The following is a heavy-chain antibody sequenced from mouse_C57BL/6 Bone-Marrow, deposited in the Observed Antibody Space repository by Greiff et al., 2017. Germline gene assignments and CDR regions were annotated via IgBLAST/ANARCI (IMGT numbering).Heavy chain of an antibody. D-gene: IGHD1-3*01. V-gene: IGHV5-6*02. CDR3: ARHNV. Sequence: EVKLVESGGDLVKPGGSLKLSCAASGLTFSSYGMSWVRQTPDKRLEWVATISSGGSYTYYPDSVKGRFTISRDNAKNTLYLQMSSLKSEDTAMYYCARHNVWGQGTLVTVSA. CDR2: ISSGGSYT. CDR1: GLTFSSYG. J-gene: IGHJ3*01.